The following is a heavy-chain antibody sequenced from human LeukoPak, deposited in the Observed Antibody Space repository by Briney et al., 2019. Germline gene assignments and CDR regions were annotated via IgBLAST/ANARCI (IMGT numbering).Heavy chain of an antibody. V-gene: IGHV3-7*01. D-gene: IGHD3-3*01. CDR2: IKQDGSEK. CDR3: AREIESSDEWLFQYYYHYYMDV. Sequence: GGSLRLSCAASGFTFSSYAMHWVRQAPGKGLEWVANIKQDGSEKNYVDSVKGRFTISRDNAKNSLYLQMNSLRAEDTAVYYCAREIESSDEWLFQYYYHYYMDVWGKGTTVTVSS. J-gene: IGHJ6*03. CDR1: GFTFSSYA.